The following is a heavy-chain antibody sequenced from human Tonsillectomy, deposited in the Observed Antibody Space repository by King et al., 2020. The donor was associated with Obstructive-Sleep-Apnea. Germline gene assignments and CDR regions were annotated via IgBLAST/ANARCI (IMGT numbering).Heavy chain of an antibody. CDR1: GDSISNYY. D-gene: IGHD5-12*01. CDR2: MYYSGNT. CDR3: ARHRGVEDYGGYGDYFDY. Sequence: LQLQESGPGLVKPSETLSLTCTVSGDSISNYYWSWIRQPPGKGLEWIGYMYYSGNTNYNPSLKSRVTISVDTSKIQFSLRLSSVTAADTAVYYCARHRGVEDYGGYGDYFDYWGQGTPVTVSS. V-gene: IGHV4-59*08. J-gene: IGHJ4*02.